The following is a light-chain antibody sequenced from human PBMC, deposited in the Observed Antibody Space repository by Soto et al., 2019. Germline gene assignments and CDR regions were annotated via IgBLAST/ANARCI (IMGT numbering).Light chain of an antibody. CDR1: QSVSNK. V-gene: IGKV3-15*01. CDR3: QQYNKWPQ. J-gene: IGKJ4*02. CDR2: GAS. Sequence: EIVMTQSPGTLSVSPGERATLFCRASQSVSNKLAWYQQKPGQAPRLIIYGASTMATGIPARFSGSGSGTDFTLTISSLQSEDFAIYYCQQYNKWPQFGGGTKVEIK.